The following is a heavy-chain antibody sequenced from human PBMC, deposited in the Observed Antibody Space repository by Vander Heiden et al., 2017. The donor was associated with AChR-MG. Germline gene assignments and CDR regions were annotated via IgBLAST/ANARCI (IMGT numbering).Heavy chain of an antibody. J-gene: IGHJ6*02. CDR2: IKQDGSEK. CDR1: GFTFSSYW. V-gene: IGHV3-7*01. D-gene: IGHD3-16*01. CDR3: ARDGANYYYYGMDV. Sequence: EVQLVESGGGLVQPGGSLRLSCAASGFTFSSYWMSWVRQAPGKGLEWVANIKQDGSEKYYVDSVKGRFTISRDNAKNSLYLQMNSLRAEDTAVYYCARDGANYYYYGMDVWGQGTTVTVSS.